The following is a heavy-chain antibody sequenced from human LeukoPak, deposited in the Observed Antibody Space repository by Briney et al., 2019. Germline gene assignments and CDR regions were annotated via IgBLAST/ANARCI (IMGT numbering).Heavy chain of an antibody. CDR1: GGSLSGSY. V-gene: IGHV4-34*01. J-gene: IGHJ6*03. Sequence: SETLFLTCAVYGGSLSGSYWSWIRQTPAKGLGWIREINHSGSTNYNPSLKSRVTISVGTSKNQFSLKLSSVTAADTAVYYCARLTVTGGLYYYYYMDVWGKGTTVTVSS. D-gene: IGHD4-17*01. CDR2: INHSGST. CDR3: ARLTVTGGLYYYYYMDV.